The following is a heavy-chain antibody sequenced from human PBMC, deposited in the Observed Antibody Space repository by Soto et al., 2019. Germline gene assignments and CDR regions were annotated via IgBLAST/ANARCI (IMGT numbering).Heavy chain of an antibody. CDR1: GESTTSNY. V-gene: IGHV4-59*01. CDR3: ARLWFGESYLDY. J-gene: IGHJ4*02. D-gene: IGHD3-10*01. CDR2: IYYSGIT. Sequence: SETLSLTCRVSGESTTSNYWSWIRQPPGKGLEWIGHIYYSGITTYNPSLKSRVTILVDTYKNQFSLKLTSVTAADTAVYYCARLWFGESYLDYWGQGTLVTVSS.